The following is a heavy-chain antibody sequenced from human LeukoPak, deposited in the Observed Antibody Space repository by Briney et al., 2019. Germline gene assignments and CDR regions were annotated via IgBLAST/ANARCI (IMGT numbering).Heavy chain of an antibody. Sequence: ASVKVSCKASGYTFTGYYMHWVRQAPGQGLEWMGWINPNSGGTYYAQKFQGRVNMTSDTSISTAYMELSRLRSDNTAVYYCARDLYGGTSATFDYWGQGTLVTVSS. CDR2: INPNSGGT. CDR1: GYTFTGYY. CDR3: ARDLYGGTSATFDY. V-gene: IGHV1-2*02. J-gene: IGHJ4*02. D-gene: IGHD4-23*01.